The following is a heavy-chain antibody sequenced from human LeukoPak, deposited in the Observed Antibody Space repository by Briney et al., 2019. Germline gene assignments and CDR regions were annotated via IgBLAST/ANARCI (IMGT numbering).Heavy chain of an antibody. J-gene: IGHJ4*02. D-gene: IGHD6-13*01. V-gene: IGHV3-21*04. Sequence: KPGGSLRLSCAASGFTFSSYSMNWVRQAPGKGLEWVSSISSSSSYIYYADSVKGRFTISRDNAKNSLYLQMNSLRAEDTAVYYCAKAWIAAAGPSYFDYWGQGTLVTVSS. CDR2: ISSSSSYI. CDR3: AKAWIAAAGPSYFDY. CDR1: GFTFSSYS.